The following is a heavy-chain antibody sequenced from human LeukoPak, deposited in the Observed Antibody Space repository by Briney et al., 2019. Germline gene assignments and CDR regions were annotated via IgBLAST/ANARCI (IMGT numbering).Heavy chain of an antibody. CDR3: ARNPSGGLVPLNWFDP. D-gene: IGHD6-13*01. Sequence: SETLSLTCAVSGYSISSSNSWGWIRQPPGKGLEWIGYIYYSGSTYYNPSLKSRVTMSVGTSKNQFSLKLSSVTAVDTAVYYCARNPSGGLVPLNWFDPWGQGTLVTVSS. CDR1: GYSISSSNS. J-gene: IGHJ5*02. CDR2: IYYSGST. V-gene: IGHV4-28*01.